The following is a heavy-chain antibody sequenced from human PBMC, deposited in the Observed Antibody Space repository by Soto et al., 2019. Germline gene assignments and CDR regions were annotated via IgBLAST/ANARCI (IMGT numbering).Heavy chain of an antibody. CDR3: ARVKGITIFGLVNQGSRGMDV. D-gene: IGHD3-3*01. CDR2: MNPNSGNT. V-gene: IGHV1-8*01. Sequence: GASVKVSCKASGYTFTRYDINWVRQATGQGLEWMGWMNPNSGNTGYAQKFQGRVAMPRDTSISTAYMELSSLRSEDTAVYYCARVKGITIFGLVNQGSRGMDVWGPGNTVTVSS. CDR1: GYTFTRYD. J-gene: IGHJ6*02.